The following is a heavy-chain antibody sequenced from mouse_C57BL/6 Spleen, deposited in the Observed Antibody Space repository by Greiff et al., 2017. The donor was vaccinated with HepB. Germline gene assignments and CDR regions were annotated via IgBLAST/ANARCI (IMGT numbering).Heavy chain of an antibody. V-gene: IGHV1-82*01. CDR3: AREALFIFDV. D-gene: IGHD1-1*01. Sequence: VQLQESGPELVKPGASVKISCKASGYAFSSSWMNWVKQRPGKGLEWIGRIYPGDGDTNYNGKFKGKATLTADESSSTAYMQRSSLTSEDSAVYFCAREALFIFDVWGTGTTVTVSS. J-gene: IGHJ1*03. CDR1: GYAFSSSW. CDR2: IYPGDGDT.